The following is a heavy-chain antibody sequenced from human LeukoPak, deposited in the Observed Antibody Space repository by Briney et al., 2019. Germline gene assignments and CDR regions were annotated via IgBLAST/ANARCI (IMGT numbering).Heavy chain of an antibody. V-gene: IGHV4-39*01. D-gene: IGHD6-19*01. CDR3: ARLTALAGHRGAFDI. CDR1: GGSIGGHTFY. J-gene: IGHJ3*02. CDR2: IYYNGNT. Sequence: PSETLSLTCTVSGGSIGGHTFYWDWLRQPPGKGLEWIATIYYNGNTFYNPSLKSRVAISIDMSKSQFSLHLSSVTAADTAIYYCARLTALAGHRGAFDIWGPGTMVTVSS.